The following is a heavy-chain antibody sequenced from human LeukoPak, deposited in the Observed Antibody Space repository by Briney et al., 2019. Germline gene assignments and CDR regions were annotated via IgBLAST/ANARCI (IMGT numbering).Heavy chain of an antibody. V-gene: IGHV1-46*01. Sequence: ASVKVSCKASGYTFTSYYMRWVRQAPGQGLEWMGIINPSGGSTSYAQKFQGRVTMTRDTSTSTVYMELSSLRSEDTAVYYCARSWAGYCSGGSCYSLDYWGQGTLVTVSS. J-gene: IGHJ4*02. D-gene: IGHD2-15*01. CDR2: INPSGGST. CDR3: ARSWAGYCSGGSCYSLDY. CDR1: GYTFTSYY.